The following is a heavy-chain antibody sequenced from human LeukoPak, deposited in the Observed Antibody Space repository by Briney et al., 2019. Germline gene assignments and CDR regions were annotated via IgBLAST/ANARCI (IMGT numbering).Heavy chain of an antibody. J-gene: IGHJ4*02. Sequence: GGSLRLSCAASGLTFYSYGMSWVRQAPGKGLEWVANIKEDGTEKRYVESVKGRFTISRDNAKNSLFLQMNSLRAEDTAVYFCARDYGGWWGQGTLVTVSS. CDR3: ARDYGGW. CDR2: IKEDGTEK. D-gene: IGHD4-23*01. CDR1: GLTFYSYG. V-gene: IGHV3-7*04.